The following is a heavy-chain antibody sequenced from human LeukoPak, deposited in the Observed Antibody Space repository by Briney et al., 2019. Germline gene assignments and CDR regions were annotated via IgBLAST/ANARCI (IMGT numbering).Heavy chain of an antibody. D-gene: IGHD6-13*01. CDR1: GGSISSYD. CDR2: IYTSGST. J-gene: IGHJ2*01. V-gene: IGHV4-4*07. Sequence: SETLSLTCTVSGGSISSYDWSWIRQPAGKGLEWIGRIYTSGSTKYNPSLKSRVTMPLDTSKKQFSLKLSSVTATDTAVYYCARLTSSWYQDWYFDLWGRGTLVTVSS. CDR3: ARLTSSWYQDWYFDL.